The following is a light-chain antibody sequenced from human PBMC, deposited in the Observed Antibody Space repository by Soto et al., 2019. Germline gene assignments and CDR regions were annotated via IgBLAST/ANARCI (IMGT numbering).Light chain of an antibody. J-gene: IGKJ5*01. CDR3: QQRSNWPSIT. Sequence: IVLTQSPGTLPFPPGPRAPLSCRPSQSVSNYLSWYQQKPGQAPRLLIYDASNRATGIPARFSGSGSGTDFTLTISSLEPEDFAVYYCQQRSNWPSITFGQGTRLEIK. V-gene: IGKV3-11*01. CDR1: QSVSNY. CDR2: DAS.